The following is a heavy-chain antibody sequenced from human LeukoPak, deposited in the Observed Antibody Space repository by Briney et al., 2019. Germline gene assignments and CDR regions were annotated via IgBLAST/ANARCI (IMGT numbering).Heavy chain of an antibody. Sequence: PSETLSLTCAVYGGSFSGYYWSWIRQPPGKGLEWIGEINHSGSTNYNPSLKSRVTISVDTSKNQFSLKLSSATAADTAVYYCARGSGYSYGSGGGIDYWGQGTLVTVSS. D-gene: IGHD5-18*01. J-gene: IGHJ4*02. CDR3: ARGSGYSYGSGGGIDY. V-gene: IGHV4-34*01. CDR2: INHSGST. CDR1: GGSFSGYY.